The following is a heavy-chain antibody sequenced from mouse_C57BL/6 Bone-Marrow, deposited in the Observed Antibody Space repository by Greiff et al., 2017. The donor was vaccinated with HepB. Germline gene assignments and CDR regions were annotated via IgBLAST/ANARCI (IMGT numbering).Heavy chain of an antibody. V-gene: IGHV5-6*01. Sequence: EVKVVESGGDLVKPGGSLKLSCAASGFTFSSYGMSWVRQTPDKRLEWVATISSGGSYTYYPDSVKGRFTISRDNAKNTLYLQMSSLKSEDTAMYYCARHRGYWGQGTLVTVSA. CDR3: ARHRGY. CDR1: GFTFSSYG. CDR2: ISSGGSYT. J-gene: IGHJ3*01. D-gene: IGHD3-3*01.